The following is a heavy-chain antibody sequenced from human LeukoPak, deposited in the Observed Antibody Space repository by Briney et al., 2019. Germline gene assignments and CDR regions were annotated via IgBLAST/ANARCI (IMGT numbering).Heavy chain of an antibody. V-gene: IGHV1-2*02. CDR3: ARGWTWGDS. Sequence: GASVKVSCKASGYTFTAYYIHWVRQAPGQGLEWMGWISPHSGATNYPQRFQGRVSMTRDTSITTAYMELSRLRSDDTGVYYCARGWTWGDSWGQGSPVTVSS. CDR2: ISPHSGAT. CDR1: GYTFTAYY. D-gene: IGHD3-16*01. J-gene: IGHJ1*01.